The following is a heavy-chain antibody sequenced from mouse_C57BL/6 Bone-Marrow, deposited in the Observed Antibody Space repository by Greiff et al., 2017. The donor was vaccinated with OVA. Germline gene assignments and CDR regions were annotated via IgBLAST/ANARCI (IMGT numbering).Heavy chain of an antibody. Sequence: EVKLVESGGDLVKPGGSLKLSCAASGFTFSSYGMSWVRQTPDKRLEWVATISSGGSYTYYPDSVKGRFTISRDNAKNTLYLQMSSLKSEDTAMYYCARHAYGSSYGYFDVWGTGTTVTVSS. CDR2: ISSGGSYT. CDR1: GFTFSSYG. D-gene: IGHD1-1*01. V-gene: IGHV5-6*02. J-gene: IGHJ1*03. CDR3: ARHAYGSSYGYFDV.